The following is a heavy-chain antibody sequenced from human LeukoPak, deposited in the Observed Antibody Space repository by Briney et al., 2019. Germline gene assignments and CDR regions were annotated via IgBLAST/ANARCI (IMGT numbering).Heavy chain of an antibody. CDR2: ISFSGST. Sequence: KPSETLSLTCTVSGGSISGYYWSWSRQRPGKGRGGSGYISFSGSTHYTPCLKSLVTLSVDTSKNQCALKLSSVTAADTAVYYCARDRDYYDKGRAFDIWGQGTMVSVSS. CDR3: ARDRDYYDKGRAFDI. V-gene: IGHV4-59*01. J-gene: IGHJ3*02. D-gene: IGHD3-22*01. CDR1: GGSISGYY.